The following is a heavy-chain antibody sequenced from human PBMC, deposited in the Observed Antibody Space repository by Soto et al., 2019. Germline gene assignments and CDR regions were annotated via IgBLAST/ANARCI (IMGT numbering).Heavy chain of an antibody. CDR3: ARDPAYGSGWFDP. CDR2: IIPILGIA. J-gene: IGHJ5*02. Sequence: SVKVSCKASGGTFSSYTISWVRQAPGQGLEWMGRIIPILGIANYAQKFQGRVTITADKSTSTAYMELSSLRSEDTAVYYCARDPAYGSGWFDPWGQGTLVTVSS. CDR1: GGTFSSYT. V-gene: IGHV1-69*04. D-gene: IGHD3-10*01.